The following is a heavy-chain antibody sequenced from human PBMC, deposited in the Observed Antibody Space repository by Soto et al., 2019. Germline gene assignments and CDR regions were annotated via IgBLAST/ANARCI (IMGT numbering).Heavy chain of an antibody. CDR3: ARTYNWNDVPFEY. D-gene: IGHD1-20*01. CDR2: IYYSGST. J-gene: IGHJ4*02. V-gene: IGHV4-59*13. CDR1: DGSIISYY. Sequence: SETLSLTCTVSDGSIISYYWSWIRLPPGKGLEWIGYIYYSGSTNYNPSLMSRVTMSVDTSKNQFSLKLSSVTAADTAVYYCARTYNWNDVPFEYWGQGVLVTVSS.